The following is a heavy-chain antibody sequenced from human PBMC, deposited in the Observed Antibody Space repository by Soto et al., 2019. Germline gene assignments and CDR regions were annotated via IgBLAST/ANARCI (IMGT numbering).Heavy chain of an antibody. V-gene: IGHV3-23*01. J-gene: IGHJ4*02. D-gene: IGHD2-2*02. Sequence: GGSLRLSCAASGFTFSSYAMSWVHQAPGKGLEWVSAISGSGGSTYYADSVKGRFTISRDNSKNTLYLQMNSLRAEDTAVYYCAKDVCSSTSCDKYYFDYWGQGTLVTISS. CDR1: GFTFSSYA. CDR2: ISGSGGST. CDR3: AKDVCSSTSCDKYYFDY.